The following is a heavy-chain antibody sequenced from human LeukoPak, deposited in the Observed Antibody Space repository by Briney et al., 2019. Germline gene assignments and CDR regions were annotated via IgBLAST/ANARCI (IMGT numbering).Heavy chain of an antibody. Sequence: SVKASCKASGFTFTSSAVQWVRQARGQRLEWIGWIVVGSGNTNYAQKFQERVTITRDMSTSTAYMELSSLRSEDTAVYYCAALHFYCGGDCYPGGLDYWGQGTLVTVSS. CDR1: GFTFTSSA. CDR2: IVVGSGNT. J-gene: IGHJ4*02. V-gene: IGHV1-58*01. CDR3: AALHFYCGGDCYPGGLDY. D-gene: IGHD2-21*02.